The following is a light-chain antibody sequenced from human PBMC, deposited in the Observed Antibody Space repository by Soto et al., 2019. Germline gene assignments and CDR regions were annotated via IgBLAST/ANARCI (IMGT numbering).Light chain of an antibody. Sequence: QSALTQPRSVSGSPGQSVTISCTGTSSDVGRYNYVSWYQHHPGKAPKLMIYGVNERPSGVPDRFSGSKSGNTASLTISGLQAEDEADYYCCAFVRSNALLFGGGTQLTVL. CDR1: SSDVGRYNY. CDR3: CAFVRSNALL. V-gene: IGLV2-11*01. J-gene: IGLJ2*01. CDR2: GVN.